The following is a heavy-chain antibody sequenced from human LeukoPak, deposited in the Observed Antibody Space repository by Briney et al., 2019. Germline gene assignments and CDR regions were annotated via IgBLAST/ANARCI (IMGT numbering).Heavy chain of an antibody. CDR2: VKPDGSEK. D-gene: IGHD1-1*01. V-gene: IGHV3-7*02. J-gene: IGHJ4*02. Sequence: GGSLGLSCAASGFTFSRYWMTWVRQAPRKGLEWVAAVKPDGSEKNYVDSVKGRFTISRDNAKNSLYLQLSSLRAEDTAVYYCVRTTYGDYWGQGTLVTASS. CDR3: VRTTYGDY. CDR1: GFTFSRYW.